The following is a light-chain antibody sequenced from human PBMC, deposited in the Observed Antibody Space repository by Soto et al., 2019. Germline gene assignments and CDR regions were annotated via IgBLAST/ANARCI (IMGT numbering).Light chain of an antibody. CDR3: QQSHSTPLT. CDR2: GAS. Sequence: DIQIIQSPSSLSASVGDRVTITSRAKMRISNYLNWYQQKPGKAPKLLISGASTLQSGVPSRFSGSGSGADFTLTISSLQPDDSSTYYCQQSHSTPLTFGGGTKLEIK. CDR1: MRISNY. J-gene: IGKJ4*01. V-gene: IGKV1-39*01.